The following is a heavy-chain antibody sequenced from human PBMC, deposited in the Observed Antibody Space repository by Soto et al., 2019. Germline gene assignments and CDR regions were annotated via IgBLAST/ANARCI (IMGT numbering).Heavy chain of an antibody. CDR1: GFTVSSNY. Sequence: PGGSLRLSCAASGFTVSSNYMSWVRQAPGKGLEWVSVIYSGGSTYYADSVKGRFTISRDNSKNTLYLQMNSLRAEDTAVYYCARDRITGTKQPRPYYYYGMDVWGQGTTVTVSS. CDR2: IYSGGST. CDR3: ARDRITGTKQPRPYYYYGMDV. J-gene: IGHJ6*02. D-gene: IGHD1-7*01. V-gene: IGHV3-66*01.